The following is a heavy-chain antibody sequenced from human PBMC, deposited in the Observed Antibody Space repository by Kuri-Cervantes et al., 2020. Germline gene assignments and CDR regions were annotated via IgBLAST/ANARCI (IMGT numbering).Heavy chain of an antibody. J-gene: IGHJ4*02. CDR1: GFTVSSNY. Sequence: GGSLSLTCAASGFTVSSNYMSWVRQAPGKGLEWVSVIYSGGSTYYADSVKGRFTISRDNSKNTLYLQMNSLRAEDTAVYYCARDLHTAMVPGDYWGQGTLVTVSS. CDR2: IYSGGST. V-gene: IGHV3-66*02. D-gene: IGHD5-18*01. CDR3: ARDLHTAMVPGDY.